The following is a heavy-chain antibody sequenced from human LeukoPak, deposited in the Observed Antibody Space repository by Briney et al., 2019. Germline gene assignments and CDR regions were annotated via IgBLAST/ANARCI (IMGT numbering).Heavy chain of an antibody. CDR1: GGSVSSGPYC. V-gene: IGHV3-66*02. J-gene: IGHJ4*02. Sequence: ETLSLTCTVSGGSVSSGPYCWGWIRHPPGKGLEWVSALHSGGSTFYAASVKGRFTISRDNSKNTLYLQMNSLRAEDTAVYYCAKGARYFDWLSDFDYWGQGTLVTVSS. D-gene: IGHD3-9*01. CDR3: AKGARYFDWLSDFDY. CDR2: LHSGGST.